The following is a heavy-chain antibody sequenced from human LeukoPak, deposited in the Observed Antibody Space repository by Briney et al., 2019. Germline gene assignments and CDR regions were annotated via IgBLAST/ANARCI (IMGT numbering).Heavy chain of an antibody. J-gene: IGHJ2*01. CDR1: GYTFTSYY. Sequence: ASVKVSCKASGYTFTSYYMHWVRQAPGQGLEWMGWISAYNGNTNYAQKFQGRVTMTRDTSITTGYMELSRLRSDDTAVYYCARNWGPNWYFDLWGRGTLVTVSS. CDR3: ARNWGPNWYFDL. D-gene: IGHD7-27*01. V-gene: IGHV1-2*02. CDR2: ISAYNGNT.